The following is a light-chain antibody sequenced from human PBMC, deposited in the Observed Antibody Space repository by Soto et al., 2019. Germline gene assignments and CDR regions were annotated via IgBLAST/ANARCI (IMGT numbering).Light chain of an antibody. J-gene: IGKJ1*01. Sequence: DIQMTQSPSTLSASVGDRVTITCRASQSISDSLAWYQQKPGKAPYLLISDASNLERGVPSRFSGSGSGTELTLTISSMQPDDFATYYCQQYKGYSRTFGQGTKVDIK. CDR3: QQYKGYSRT. CDR1: QSISDS. V-gene: IGKV1-5*01. CDR2: DAS.